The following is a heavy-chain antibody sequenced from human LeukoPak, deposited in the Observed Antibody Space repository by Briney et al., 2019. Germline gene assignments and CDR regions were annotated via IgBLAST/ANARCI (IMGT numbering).Heavy chain of an antibody. D-gene: IGHD4-17*01. CDR2: IIPIFGTA. CDR1: RGTFISYA. CDR3: ARGSIGYGDYVNWFDP. V-gene: IGHV1-69*01. Sequence: ASVTVSCTASRGTFISYAISWVRQAPGQGLEWMGGIIPIFGTANYAQKFQGRVTITADESTSTAYMELSSLRSEDTAVYYCARGSIGYGDYVNWFDPWGQGTLVTVSS. J-gene: IGHJ5*02.